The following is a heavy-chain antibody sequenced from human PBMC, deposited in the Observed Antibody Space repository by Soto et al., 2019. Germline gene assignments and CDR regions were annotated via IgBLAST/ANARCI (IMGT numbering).Heavy chain of an antibody. CDR3: AKGAGSSSGSKPAHFDY. J-gene: IGHJ4*02. D-gene: IGHD6-19*01. CDR1: GFTFSSYA. Sequence: EVQLLESGGGLVQPGGSLRLSCAASGFTFSSYAMSWVRQAPGKGLEWVSAISGSGGSTYYADSVKGRFTISRDNAKNTRYLQMNSLRAEDTAVYYCAKGAGSSSGSKPAHFDYWGQGTLVTVSS. CDR2: ISGSGGST. V-gene: IGHV3-23*01.